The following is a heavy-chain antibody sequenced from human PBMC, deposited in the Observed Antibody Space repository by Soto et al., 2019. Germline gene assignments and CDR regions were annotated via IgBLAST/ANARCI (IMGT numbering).Heavy chain of an antibody. CDR3: VNNGHYCLEF. Sequence: QVQLQESGPGLVKPSGTLSLTCGVSGDSVSSGDWWSWVRQSPGKGLEWIGEIHHSGSTNYNPSLTSRVTISVDSSKNQCSLELYSVTAAETVVYYCVNNGHYCLEFWGQGILVSVSS. CDR2: IHHSGST. CDR1: GDSVSSGDW. D-gene: IGHD2-8*01. J-gene: IGHJ4*02. V-gene: IGHV4-4*02.